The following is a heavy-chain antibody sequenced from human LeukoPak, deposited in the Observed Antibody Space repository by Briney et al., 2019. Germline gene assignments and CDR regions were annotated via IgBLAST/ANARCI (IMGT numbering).Heavy chain of an antibody. CDR1: GGTFNSHS. V-gene: IGHV1-69*08. D-gene: IGHD1-26*01. CDR3: GRVPLRGSQYNWFDP. Sequence: GASVKVSCKTSGGTFNSHSFSWVRQAPGQGLEWMGTITPIIDSTKYAQKFQGRFTISADKSTTTVYMEVTGLTSEDTAVYYRGRVPLRGSQYNWFDPWGQGTLVTVSS. CDR2: ITPIIDST. J-gene: IGHJ5*02.